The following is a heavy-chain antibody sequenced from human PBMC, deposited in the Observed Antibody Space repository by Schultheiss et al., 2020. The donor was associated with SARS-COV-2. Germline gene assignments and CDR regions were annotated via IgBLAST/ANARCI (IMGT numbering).Heavy chain of an antibody. Sequence: GGSLRLSCAASGFTFGSYAMSWVRQAPGKGLEWVSAISGSGGSTYYADSVKGRFTISRDNSKNTLYLQMNSLRAEDTAVYYCAKDPYCSSTSCYKNWFDPWGQGTLVTVSS. CDR3: AKDPYCSSTSCYKNWFDP. CDR2: ISGSGGST. CDR1: GFTFGSYA. V-gene: IGHV3-23*01. D-gene: IGHD2-2*02. J-gene: IGHJ5*02.